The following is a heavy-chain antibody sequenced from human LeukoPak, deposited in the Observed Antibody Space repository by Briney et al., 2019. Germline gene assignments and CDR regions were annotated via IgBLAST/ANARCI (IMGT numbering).Heavy chain of an antibody. Sequence: SDTLSLTRAVSGYSISSGYQWAWIRQPPGKTLDWVGSIFHSRRAHYNPSLKSRVTISVDTSTHHFSLRLSSVTAADTALYYCARDPRWLTPDCTSTSCYENYFDPWGQGILVTVSS. D-gene: IGHD2-2*01. CDR1: GYSISSGYQ. J-gene: IGHJ5*02. CDR2: IFHSRRA. CDR3: ARDPRWLTPDCTSTSCYENYFDP. V-gene: IGHV4-38-2*02.